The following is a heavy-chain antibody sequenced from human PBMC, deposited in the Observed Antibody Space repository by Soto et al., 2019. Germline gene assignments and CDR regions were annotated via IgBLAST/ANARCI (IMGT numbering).Heavy chain of an antibody. CDR2: AHHSGRT. J-gene: IGHJ4*02. CDR1: GGSMTSSNW. Sequence: QVQLQESGPGLVKPSGTLSLTCTVSGGSMTSSNWWNWVRQSPGKGLAWIGEAHHSGRTNYNPSPKSRVTISVDKSKNHFSLKLSSVTAADTAVYYCARSEATGLDHWGQGTLVTVSS. D-gene: IGHD1-26*01. CDR3: ARSEATGLDH. V-gene: IGHV4-4*02.